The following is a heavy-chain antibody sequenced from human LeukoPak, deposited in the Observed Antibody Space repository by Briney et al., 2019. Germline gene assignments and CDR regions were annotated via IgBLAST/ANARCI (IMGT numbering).Heavy chain of an antibody. J-gene: IGHJ4*02. D-gene: IGHD1-26*01. CDR1: GFTFSSCG. CDR3: ARDHIVGAIHFDY. Sequence: GGSLRLSCAASGFTFSSCGMHWVRQAPGKGLEWVAVIWYDGSNKYYADSVKGRFTISRDNSKNTLYLQMNSLRAEDTAVYYCARDHIVGAIHFDYWGQGTLVTVSS. CDR2: IWYDGSNK. V-gene: IGHV3-33*01.